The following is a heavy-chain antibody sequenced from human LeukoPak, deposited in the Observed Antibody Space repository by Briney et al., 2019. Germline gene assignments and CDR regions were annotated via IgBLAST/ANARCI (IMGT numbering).Heavy chain of an antibody. CDR2: IYHSGST. CDR1: GGSISSGGYY. CDR3: ARSEWELLRGGFDY. V-gene: IGHV4-30-2*01. J-gene: IGHJ4*02. Sequence: PSQTLSLTCTVSGGSISSGGYYWSWIRQPPGKGLEWIGYIYHSGSTYYNPSLKSRVTISVDRSKNQFSLKLSSVTAADTAVYYCARSEWELLRGGFDYWGQGTLVTVSS. D-gene: IGHD1-26*01.